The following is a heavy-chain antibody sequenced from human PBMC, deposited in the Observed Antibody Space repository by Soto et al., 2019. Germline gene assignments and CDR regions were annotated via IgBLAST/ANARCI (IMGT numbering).Heavy chain of an antibody. D-gene: IGHD3-16*02. CDR1: GGSISTYY. Sequence: PSETLSLTCTVSGGSISTYYWSWIRQPPGKGLEWIGYIHYSGSTTFNPSLKSRVTMSVDTSRNQFSLKLSSVTAADTAVYYCARGKIVGPWGQGTLVT. CDR2: IHYSGST. V-gene: IGHV4-59*01. CDR3: ARGKIVGP. J-gene: IGHJ4*02.